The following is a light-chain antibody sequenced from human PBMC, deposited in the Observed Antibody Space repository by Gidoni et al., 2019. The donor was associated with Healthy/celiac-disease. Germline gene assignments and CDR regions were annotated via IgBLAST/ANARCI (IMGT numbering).Light chain of an antibody. V-gene: IGLV1-44*01. CDR2: SNN. J-gene: IGLJ3*02. Sequence: QSVLTHPPSPSGPPGQRFTTPCSGSSSNIGSNTVNWYRQLPGTAPKPLIYSNNQRPSGVPDRFSGSKSGTSASLAISGLQSEDEADYYCAAWDDSLNAWVFGGGTKLTVL. CDR1: SSNIGSNT. CDR3: AAWDDSLNAWV.